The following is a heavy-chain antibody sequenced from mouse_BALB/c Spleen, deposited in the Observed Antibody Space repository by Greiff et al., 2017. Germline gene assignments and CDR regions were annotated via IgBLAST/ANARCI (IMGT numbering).Heavy chain of an antibody. J-gene: IGHJ1*01. CDR2: ISSGSSTI. D-gene: IGHD1-1*01. CDR3: ARDYGYWYFDV. Sequence: EVKLMESGGGLVQPGGSRKLSCAASGFTFSSFGMHWVRQAPEKGLDWVAYISSGSSTIYYADTVKGRFTISRDNPKNTLFLQMTSLRSEDTAMYYCARDYGYWYFDVWGAGTTVTVSS. CDR1: GFTFSSFG. V-gene: IGHV5-17*02.